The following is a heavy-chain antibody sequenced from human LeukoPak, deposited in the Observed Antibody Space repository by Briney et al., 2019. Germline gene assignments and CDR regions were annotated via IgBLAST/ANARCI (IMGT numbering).Heavy chain of an antibody. V-gene: IGHV3-48*03. CDR1: GFTFSSYE. CDR3: ARSPYSGSYYGDALDI. Sequence: GGSLRLSCAASGFTFSSYEMNWVRQAPGKGLEWVSYISSSGSTIYYADSVKGRFTISRDNAKNSLSLQMNSLRGEDTAVYYCARSPYSGSYYGDALDIWGQGTMVTVSS. CDR2: ISSSGSTI. J-gene: IGHJ3*02. D-gene: IGHD1-26*01.